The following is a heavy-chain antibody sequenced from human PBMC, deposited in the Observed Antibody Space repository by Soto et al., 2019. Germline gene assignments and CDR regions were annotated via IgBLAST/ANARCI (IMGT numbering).Heavy chain of an antibody. Sequence: ASVKVSSKDACYTGTSYVISWVRQAPGQGLEWMGWISAYNGNTNDAQRLRGRVTMKTGTATRTPHMELRSLRSDETAVDYGARDVCKESYQKWGQGTLV. CDR3: ARDVCKESYQK. D-gene: IGHD3-10*01. V-gene: IGHV1-18*04. CDR1: CYTGTSYV. CDR2: ISAYNGNT. J-gene: IGHJ1*01.